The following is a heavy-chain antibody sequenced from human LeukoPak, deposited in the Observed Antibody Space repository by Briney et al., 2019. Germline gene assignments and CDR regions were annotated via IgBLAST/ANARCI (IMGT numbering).Heavy chain of an antibody. V-gene: IGHV3-74*01. J-gene: IGHJ4*02. Sequence: GGSLRLSCAASGFTFSTYWMHWVRQAPGKGLVWVSRINGDGGSRNYADSVKGPFTISRDNAKNTLYLQMSSLRVEDTAVYYCASASSHRTAAGGDYWGQGTLVTVST. CDR2: INGDGGSR. CDR3: ASASSHRTAAGGDY. CDR1: GFTFSTYW. D-gene: IGHD6-13*01.